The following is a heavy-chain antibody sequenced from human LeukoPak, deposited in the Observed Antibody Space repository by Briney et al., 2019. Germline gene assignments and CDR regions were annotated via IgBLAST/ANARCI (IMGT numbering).Heavy chain of an antibody. CDR1: GGSISSYY. CDR2: IYYSGST. D-gene: IGHD2-2*01. V-gene: IGHV4-59*01. Sequence: ASETLSLTCAVSGGSISSYYWSWIRQPPGKGLEWIGYIYYSGSTNYNPSLKSRVTISVDTSRNQFSLKLSSVTAADTAVYYCARDLRWCSTSCHNWFDPWGRGTLVTVSS. J-gene: IGHJ5*02. CDR3: ARDLRWCSTSCHNWFDP.